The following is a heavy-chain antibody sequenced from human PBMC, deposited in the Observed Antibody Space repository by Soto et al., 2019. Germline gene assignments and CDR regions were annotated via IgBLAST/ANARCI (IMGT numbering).Heavy chain of an antibody. D-gene: IGHD3-3*01. CDR1: GYSISSGYY. CDR2: IYHSGST. J-gene: IGHJ5*02. Sequence: SETLSLTCAVSGYSISSGYYWGWIRQPPGKGLEWIGSIYHSGSTYYNPSLKSRVTISVDTSKNQFSLKLSSVTAADTAVYYCARHQTDYDFWSGYYNLWGQGTQVTVSS. V-gene: IGHV4-38-2*01. CDR3: ARHQTDYDFWSGYYNL.